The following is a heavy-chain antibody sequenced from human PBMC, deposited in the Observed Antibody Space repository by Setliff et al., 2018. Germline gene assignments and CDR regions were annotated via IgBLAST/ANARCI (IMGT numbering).Heavy chain of an antibody. CDR3: VRMSGFLYMDV. D-gene: IGHD3-3*01. V-gene: IGHV4-39*07. CDR1: GGSISNGTFY. CDR2: INYHGSIFHDGTTHST. Sequence: PSETLSLTCTVSGGSISNGTFYWGWIRQPPGKGLEWIGSINYHGSIFHDGTTHSTYYNPSLKSRVTISIDTSKSQFSLKLSSVTAADTAVYYCVRMSGFLYMDVWGKGTTVTVSS. J-gene: IGHJ6*03.